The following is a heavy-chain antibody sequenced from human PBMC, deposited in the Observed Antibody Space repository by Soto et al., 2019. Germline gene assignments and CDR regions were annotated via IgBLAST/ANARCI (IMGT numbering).Heavy chain of an antibody. CDR1: GYTFTSYY. V-gene: IGHV1-46*01. CDR3: ASGGEDSSGYHVFYFDY. Sequence: ASVKVSCKSSGYTFTSYYMHWVRQAPGQGLEWMGIINPSGGSTSYAQKFQGRVTMTRDTSTSTVYMELSSLSSEDTAVYYCASGGEDSSGYHVFYFDYWGQGTLVTVSS. D-gene: IGHD3-22*01. J-gene: IGHJ4*02. CDR2: INPSGGST.